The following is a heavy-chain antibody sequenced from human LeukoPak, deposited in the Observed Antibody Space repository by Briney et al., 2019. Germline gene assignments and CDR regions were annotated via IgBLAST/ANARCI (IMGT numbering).Heavy chain of an antibody. D-gene: IGHD3-22*01. V-gene: IGHV4-38-2*02. CDR2: IYHSGST. CDR1: GYSISSGYY. Sequence: SETLSLTCTVSGYSISSGYYWGWIRQPPGKGLEWIGSIYHSGSTYYNPSLKSRVTISVDTSKNQFSLKLSSVTAADTAVYYCARTGHYYDSSGSDAFDIWGQGTMVTVSS. J-gene: IGHJ3*02. CDR3: ARTGHYYDSSGSDAFDI.